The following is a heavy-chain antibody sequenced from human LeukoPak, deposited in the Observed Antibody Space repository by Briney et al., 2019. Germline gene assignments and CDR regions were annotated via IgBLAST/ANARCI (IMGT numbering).Heavy chain of an antibody. J-gene: IGHJ4*02. CDR2: IIPIFGTA. CDR3: SSPDDYGRFDY. V-gene: IGHV1-69*06. Sequence: SVKVSCKASGGTFSSYAISWVRQAPGQGLEWMGRIIPIFGTANYAQKFQGRVTITADKSTSTAYMELSSLRSEDTAVYYCSSPDDYGRFDYWGQGTLVTVSS. D-gene: IGHD4-17*01. CDR1: GGTFSSYA.